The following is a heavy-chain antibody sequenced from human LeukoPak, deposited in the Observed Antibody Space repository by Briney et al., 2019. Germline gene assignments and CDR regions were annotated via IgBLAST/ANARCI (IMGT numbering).Heavy chain of an antibody. D-gene: IGHD5-18*01. CDR2: IYYSGST. CDR3: AREPYSYGWDDAFDI. J-gene: IGHJ3*02. V-gene: IGHV4-31*03. CDR1: GGSISSGGYY. Sequence: PSETLSLTCTVSGGSISSGGYYWRWIRQHPGKGLEWIGYIYYSGSTYYNPSLKSRVTISVDTSKNQFSLKLSSVTAADTAVYYCAREPYSYGWDDAFDIWGQGTMVTVSS.